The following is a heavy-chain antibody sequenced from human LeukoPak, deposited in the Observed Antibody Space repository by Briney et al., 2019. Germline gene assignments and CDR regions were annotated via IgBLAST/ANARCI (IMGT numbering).Heavy chain of an antibody. CDR2: IRSKANSYAT. Sequence: GGSLRLSCAASGFTFSGSAMHWVRQASGEGLEWVGRIRSKANSYATAYAASVKGRFNISIDDSKNTAYLQKNSLKSEDTAVYYCTRRAWRDYADYWGQGTLVTVSS. J-gene: IGHJ4*02. V-gene: IGHV3-73*01. CDR1: GFTFSGSA. D-gene: IGHD5-12*01. CDR3: TRRAWRDYADY.